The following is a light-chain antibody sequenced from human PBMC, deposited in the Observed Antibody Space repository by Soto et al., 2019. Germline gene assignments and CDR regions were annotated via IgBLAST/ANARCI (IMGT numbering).Light chain of an antibody. Sequence: QAVVTQEPSLTVSPGGTVTLTCAVYTGAVTSSNYPNWFQQKPGQAPRALIYSTNHKYSWTPARFSGSLLGGKAALTLSGVEAEDEGGYYRLFYFGCSLGVFGGGTKLTVL. CDR3: LFYFGCSLGV. J-gene: IGLJ2*01. CDR2: STN. CDR1: TGAVTSSNY. V-gene: IGLV7-43*01.